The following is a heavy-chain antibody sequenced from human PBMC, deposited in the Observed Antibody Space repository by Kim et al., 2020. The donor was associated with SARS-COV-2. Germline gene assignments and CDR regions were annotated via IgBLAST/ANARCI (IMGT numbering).Heavy chain of an antibody. Sequence: SETLSLTCTVSGGSISSYYWSWIRQPPGKGLEWIGYIYYSGSTNYNPSLKSRVTISVDTSKNQFSLKLSSVTAADTAVYYCARDLGLGVRGVFHNYYYYGMDVWGQGTTVTVSS. V-gene: IGHV4-59*13. CDR2: IYYSGST. CDR1: GGSISSYY. CDR3: ARDLGLGVRGVFHNYYYYGMDV. J-gene: IGHJ6*02. D-gene: IGHD3-10*01.